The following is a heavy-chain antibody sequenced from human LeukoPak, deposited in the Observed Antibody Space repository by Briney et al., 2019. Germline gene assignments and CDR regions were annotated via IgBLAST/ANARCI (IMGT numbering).Heavy chain of an antibody. CDR3: ARWHGSGRHYMDI. V-gene: IGHV1-18*04. D-gene: IGHD3-10*01. CDR1: GYTFTGYY. CDR2: ISAYNGNT. J-gene: IGHJ6*03. Sequence: VASVKVSCKASGYTFTGYYMHWVRQAPGQGLEWMGWISAYNGNTNYAQKLQGRVTMTTDTSTSTAYMELSSLRSEDAAVYYCARWHGSGRHYMDIWGKGTTVTVSS.